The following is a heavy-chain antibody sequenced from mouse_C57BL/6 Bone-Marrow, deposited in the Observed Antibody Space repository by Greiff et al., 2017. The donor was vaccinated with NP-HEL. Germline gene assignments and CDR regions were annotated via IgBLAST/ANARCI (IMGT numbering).Heavy chain of an antibody. D-gene: IGHD2-4*01. V-gene: IGHV5-2*01. Sequence: EVMLVESGGGLVQPGESLKLSCESNEYEFPSHDMSWVRQTPGKRLELVAAINSDGGSTNYPDTMEGRFIISRDNTKKTLYLQMSRLTSEDTAFYYGIPGDYYDCAWFAYWGQGTLVTVSA. J-gene: IGHJ3*01. CDR2: INSDGGST. CDR3: IPGDYYDCAWFAY. CDR1: EYEFPSHD.